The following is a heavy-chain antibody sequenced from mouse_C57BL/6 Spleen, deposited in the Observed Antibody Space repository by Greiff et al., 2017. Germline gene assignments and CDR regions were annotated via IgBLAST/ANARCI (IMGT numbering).Heavy chain of an antibody. V-gene: IGHV5-4*01. J-gene: IGHJ1*03. D-gene: IGHD1-1*01. CDR1: GFTFSSYA. Sequence: EVQRVESGGGLVKPGGSLKLSCAASGFTFSSYAMSWVRQTPEKRLEWVATISDGGSYTYYPDNVKGRFTISRDNAKNNLYLQMSRLKSEDTAVYYCARGEDYGSWYVDVWGTGTTVTVSS. CDR2: ISDGGSYT. CDR3: ARGEDYGSWYVDV.